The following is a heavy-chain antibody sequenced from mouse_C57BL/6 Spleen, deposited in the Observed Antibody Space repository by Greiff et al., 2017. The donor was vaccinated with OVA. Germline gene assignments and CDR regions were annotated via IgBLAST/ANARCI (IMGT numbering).Heavy chain of an antibody. CDR3: ARGDYDYDGYAMDY. CDR1: GFTFSDYG. CDR2: ISSGSSTI. D-gene: IGHD2-4*01. J-gene: IGHJ4*01. V-gene: IGHV5-17*01. Sequence: EVMLVESGGGLVKPGGSLKLSCAASGFTFSDYGMHWVRQAPEKGLEWVAYISSGSSTIYYADTVKGRFTISRDNAKNTLFLQMTSLRSEDTARYYCARGDYDYDGYAMDYWGQGTSVTVSS.